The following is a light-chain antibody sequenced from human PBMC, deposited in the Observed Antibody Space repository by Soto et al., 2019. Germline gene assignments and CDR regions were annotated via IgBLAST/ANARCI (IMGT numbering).Light chain of an antibody. Sequence: EIVLTQSPDTLSLSPGERATLSCRASQSVRSSLAWYQQKPGQAPRLLIYEASNRATGIPARFSGSGSGTDFTLNISSLEPEDFAVYYCQQRSNWPPEVTFGPGTKVDIK. J-gene: IGKJ3*01. V-gene: IGKV3-11*01. CDR2: EAS. CDR1: QSVRSS. CDR3: QQRSNWPPEVT.